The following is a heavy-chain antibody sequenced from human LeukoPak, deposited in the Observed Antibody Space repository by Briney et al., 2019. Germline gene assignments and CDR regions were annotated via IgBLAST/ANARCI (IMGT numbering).Heavy chain of an antibody. V-gene: IGHV3-53*01. CDR3: AKDGWRTVTAIFDY. D-gene: IGHD2-21*02. CDR1: GFTVSSNY. J-gene: IGHJ4*02. CDR2: IYSGGST. Sequence: GGSLRLSCAASGFTVSSNYMSWVRQAPGKGLEWVSVIYSGGSTYYADSVKGRFTISRDNSKNTLYLQMNSLRAEDTAVYYCAKDGWRTVTAIFDYWGQGTLVTVSS.